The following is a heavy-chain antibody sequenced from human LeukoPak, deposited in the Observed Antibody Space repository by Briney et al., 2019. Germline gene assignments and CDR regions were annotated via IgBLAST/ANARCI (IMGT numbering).Heavy chain of an antibody. CDR1: GVTFSSYA. D-gene: IGHD6-19*01. Sequence: GGSLRLSCAASGVTFSSYAMHWVRQAPGKGLEWVAVISYDGSNKYYADSVKGRFTISRDNSKNTLYLQMNSLRAEDTAVYYCARTHYDSSGWYGDYWGQGTLVTVSS. V-gene: IGHV3-30*04. J-gene: IGHJ4*02. CDR3: ARTHYDSSGWYGDY. CDR2: ISYDGSNK.